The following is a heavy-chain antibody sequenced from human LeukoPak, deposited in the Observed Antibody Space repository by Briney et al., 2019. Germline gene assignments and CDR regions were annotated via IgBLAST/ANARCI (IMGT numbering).Heavy chain of an antibody. CDR2: IRYDGSNK. CDR3: ARVDDYGAPGFDY. D-gene: IGHD4-17*01. CDR1: GFTFSSYG. Sequence: PGGSLRLSCAASGFTFSSYGMHWVRQAPGKGLEWVAFIRYDGSNKYYADSVKGRFTISRDNSKNTLYLQMNSLRAEDTAVYYCARVDDYGAPGFDYWGQGTLVTVSS. J-gene: IGHJ4*02. V-gene: IGHV3-30*02.